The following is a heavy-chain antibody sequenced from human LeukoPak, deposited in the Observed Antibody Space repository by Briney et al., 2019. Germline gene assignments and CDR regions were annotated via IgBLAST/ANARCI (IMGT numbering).Heavy chain of an antibody. Sequence: SETLSLTCTVSGGSISSGSYYWSWIRQPAGKGLEWIGRIYTSGNTNYNPSLKSRVTISVDTSKNQFSLKLSSVTAADTAVYYCASEYYYDTSGYYSLAYWGQGTLVTVSS. CDR1: GGSISSGSYY. V-gene: IGHV4-61*02. J-gene: IGHJ4*02. CDR3: ASEYYYDTSGYYSLAY. CDR2: IYTSGNT. D-gene: IGHD3-22*01.